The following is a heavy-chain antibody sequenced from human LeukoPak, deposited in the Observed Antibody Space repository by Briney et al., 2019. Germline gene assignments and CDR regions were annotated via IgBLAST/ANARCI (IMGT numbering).Heavy chain of an antibody. D-gene: IGHD1-14*01. CDR2: ISPIFGTS. Sequence: SVKVSCKASGGILNSYAISWVRQAPGQGLEWMGGISPIFGTSNYAQKFQGRVTITTDESTSTAYMDLSSLRADDTAVYFCGRSRTGYYYYYMEVWGAGTTVTVSS. V-gene: IGHV1-69*05. CDR1: GGILNSYA. J-gene: IGHJ6*03. CDR3: GRSRTGYYYYYMEV.